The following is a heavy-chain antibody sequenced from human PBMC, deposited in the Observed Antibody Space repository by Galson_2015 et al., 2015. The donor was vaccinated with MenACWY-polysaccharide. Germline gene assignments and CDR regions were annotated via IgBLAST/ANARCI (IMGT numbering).Heavy chain of an antibody. CDR3: ARAGWPNPDY. CDR2: ISSSSNTI. J-gene: IGHJ4*02. V-gene: IGHV3-48*01. Sequence: SLRLSCAASGFTFSSYRMNWVRQAPGKGLEWVSYISSSSNTIYYADSVKGRFTISRDNAKNSLYLQMNSLRAEDTAVYYCARAGWPNPDYWGQGTLVAVSS. CDR1: GFTFSSYR. D-gene: IGHD6-19*01.